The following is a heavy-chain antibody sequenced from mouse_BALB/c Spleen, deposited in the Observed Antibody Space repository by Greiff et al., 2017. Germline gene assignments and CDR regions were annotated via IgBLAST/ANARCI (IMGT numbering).Heavy chain of an antibody. D-gene: IGHD1-1*01. V-gene: IGHV5-6-3*01. CDR3: AREEVGS. Sequence: EVHLVESGGGLVQPGGSLKLSCAASGFTFSSYGMSWVRQTPDKRLELVATINSNGGSTYYPDSVKGRFTISRDNAKNTLYLQMSSLKSEDTAMYYCAREEVGSWGQGTTLTVSS. J-gene: IGHJ2*01. CDR2: INSNGGST. CDR1: GFTFSSYG.